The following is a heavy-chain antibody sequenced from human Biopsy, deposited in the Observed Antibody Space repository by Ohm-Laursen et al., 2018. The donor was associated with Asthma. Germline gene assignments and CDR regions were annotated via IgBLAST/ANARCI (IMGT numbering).Heavy chain of an antibody. CDR2: INTVFGTT. CDR1: GGTFNTYV. CDR3: ARKAGSCISRTCYSLDF. J-gene: IGHJ4*02. Sequence: SVKASCKSLGGTFNTYVIGWVRQDPGQGLEWMGGINTVFGTTTYPQKFQDRVTITADDSTSTAYMELSSLRSEDTAVYYCARKAGSCISRTCYSLDFWGQGTLVTVSS. V-gene: IGHV1-69*13. D-gene: IGHD2-2*01.